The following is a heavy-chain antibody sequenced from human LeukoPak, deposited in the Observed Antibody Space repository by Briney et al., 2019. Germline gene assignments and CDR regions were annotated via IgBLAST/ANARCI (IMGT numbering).Heavy chain of an antibody. Sequence: GGSLRLSCAASGFTFSMYWMHWVRQAPGKWLVWVSRINSDGSGTSYADSVKGRFTISRDNAKNTLYLQMNSLRVEDTAVYYCARDYYGSGNSEYFQHWGQGTLVTVSA. V-gene: IGHV3-74*01. D-gene: IGHD3-10*01. J-gene: IGHJ1*01. CDR1: GFTFSMYW. CDR2: INSDGSGT. CDR3: ARDYYGSGNSEYFQH.